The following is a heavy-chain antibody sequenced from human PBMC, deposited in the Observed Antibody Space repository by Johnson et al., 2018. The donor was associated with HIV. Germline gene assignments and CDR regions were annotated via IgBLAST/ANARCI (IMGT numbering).Heavy chain of an antibody. V-gene: IGHV3-11*04. CDR1: GFSFSDYY. CDR2: ISSSGSTL. J-gene: IGHJ3*02. D-gene: IGHD1-26*01. Sequence: QMLLVESGGGLVQPGGSLRLSCAASGFSFSDYYMNWIRQAPGKGLEWVSYISSSGSTLYYADSVKGRFTFSRDNAKNSLYLKMNSLRAEDTAVYFCARDQGYTGFEPVAFDIWGRGTMVTVSS. CDR3: ARDQGYTGFEPVAFDI.